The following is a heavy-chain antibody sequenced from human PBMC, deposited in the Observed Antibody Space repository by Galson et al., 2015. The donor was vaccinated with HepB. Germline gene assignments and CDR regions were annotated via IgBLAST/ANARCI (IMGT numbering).Heavy chain of an antibody. Sequence: SLRLSCAASGFTFSNYAMGWVRQAPGKGLEWVSAMSHTGNTYYADSAKGRVTISRDNSTTALYLQMNSLRAEDTAVYYCAKGQTGGGLSKYYFDYWGQGTLVTVSS. V-gene: IGHV3-23*01. CDR1: GFTFSNYA. J-gene: IGHJ4*02. CDR2: MSHTGNT. CDR3: AKGQTGGGLSKYYFDY.